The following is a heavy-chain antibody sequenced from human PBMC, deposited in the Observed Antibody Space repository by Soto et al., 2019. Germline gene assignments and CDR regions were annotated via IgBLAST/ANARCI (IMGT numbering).Heavy chain of an antibody. J-gene: IGHJ4*02. CDR2: INHSGST. V-gene: IGHV4-34*01. CDR3: ARRGYPNRRYDY. Sequence: SETLSLTCAVYGGSFSGYYWSWIRQPPGKGLEWIGEINHSGSTNYNPSLKSRVTISVDTSKNQFSLKLSSVTAADTAVYYCARRGYPNRRYDYWGQGTLVTVSS. D-gene: IGHD3-16*02. CDR1: GGSFSGYY.